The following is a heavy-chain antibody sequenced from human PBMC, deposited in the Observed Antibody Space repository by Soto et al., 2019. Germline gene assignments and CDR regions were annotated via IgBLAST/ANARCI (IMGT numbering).Heavy chain of an antibody. CDR1: GYTFTSYG. CDR3: ARRHTLLWLVYGMDV. CDR2: ISAYNGNT. J-gene: IGHJ6*02. Sequence: QVQLVQSGAEVKKPGASVKVSCKASGYTFTSYGISSVRQAPGQGLEWMGWISAYNGNTNYAQKLQGRVTMTTDTSTSTAYMELRSLRSDDTAVYYGARRHTLLWLVYGMDVWGQGTTVTVSS. D-gene: IGHD6-19*01. V-gene: IGHV1-18*01.